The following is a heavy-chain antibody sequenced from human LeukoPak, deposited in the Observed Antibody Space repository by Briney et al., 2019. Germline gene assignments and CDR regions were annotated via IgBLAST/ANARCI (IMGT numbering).Heavy chain of an antibody. Sequence: GASVKVSCKASGYTFTSYGISWVRQAPGQGLEWMGWISAYNGNTNYAQTLQGRVTMTTDTSTSTAYMELRSLRSDDTAVYYCARAGGKYDILTGSYYYYGMDVWGQGTTVTVSS. J-gene: IGHJ6*02. CDR1: GYTFTSYG. CDR2: ISAYNGNT. CDR3: ARAGGKYDILTGSYYYYGMDV. V-gene: IGHV1-18*01. D-gene: IGHD3-9*01.